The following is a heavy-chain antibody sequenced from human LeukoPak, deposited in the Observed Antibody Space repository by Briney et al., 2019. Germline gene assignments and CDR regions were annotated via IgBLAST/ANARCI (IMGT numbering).Heavy chain of an antibody. Sequence: ASVKVSCKASGGTFSSYAISWVRQAPGQGLDWMGWISAYNGNTNYAQKLQGRVTMTTDTSTSTAYMELRSLRSEDMAVYYCARETQNLLLAYWGQGTLVTVSS. CDR2: ISAYNGNT. D-gene: IGHD2/OR15-2a*01. CDR3: ARETQNLLLAY. J-gene: IGHJ4*02. V-gene: IGHV1-18*03. CDR1: GGTFSSYA.